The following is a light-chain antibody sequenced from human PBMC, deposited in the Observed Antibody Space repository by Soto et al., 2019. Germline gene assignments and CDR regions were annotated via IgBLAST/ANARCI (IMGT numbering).Light chain of an antibody. CDR2: SAS. CDR1: QAIRND. CDR3: LQDYIYPFT. Sequence: IQMTQSPSSLSASVGDRVTITCRASQAIRNDLGWYQQKPGKVPKLLICSASTLQSGVPSRFSGSGSGTDFTLIISSLQPEDFATYYCLQDYIYPFTFGQGTKLEIK. J-gene: IGKJ2*01. V-gene: IGKV1-6*01.